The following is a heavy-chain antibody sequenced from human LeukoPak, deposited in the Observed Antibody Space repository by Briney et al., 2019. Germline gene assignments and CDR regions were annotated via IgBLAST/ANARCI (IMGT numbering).Heavy chain of an antibody. J-gene: IGHJ4*02. V-gene: IGHV1-69*13. CDR3: ARVLREDIVVVVAAD. Sequence: GASVKVSCKASGGTFSSYAISWVRQAPGQGLEWMGGIIPIFGTANYAQKFQGRVTITADESTSTAYMELSSLRSEDTAVYYCARVLREDIVVVVAADWGQGTLVTVSS. CDR2: IIPIFGTA. D-gene: IGHD2-15*01. CDR1: GGTFSSYA.